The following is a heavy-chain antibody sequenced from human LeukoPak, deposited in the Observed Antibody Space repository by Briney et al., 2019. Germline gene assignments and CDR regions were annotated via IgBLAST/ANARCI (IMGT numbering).Heavy chain of an antibody. CDR1: GFTVSSNY. V-gene: IGHV3-66*01. CDR3: ARVWDGNYFDY. CDR2: IYSGSST. J-gene: IGHJ4*02. Sequence: GGSLRLSCAASGFTVSSNYMSWVRQAPGKGLEWVSVIYSGSSTYYADSVKGRFTISRDNSKNTLHLQMNSLRAEDTAVYYCARVWDGNYFDYWGQGTLVTVSS. D-gene: IGHD1-14*01.